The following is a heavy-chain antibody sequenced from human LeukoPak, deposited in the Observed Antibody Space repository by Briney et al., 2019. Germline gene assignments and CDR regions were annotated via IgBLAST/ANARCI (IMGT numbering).Heavy chain of an antibody. CDR2: MSWNGNTI. Sequence: GGSLRLSCAASGFTFDDYAMHWVRHTPEKGLEWISGMSWNGNTIGYADSVKGRFTISRDNAKNSLYLQMNSLRPEDTALYYCAKAISLGRGYFYMDVWGKGTTVTVSS. V-gene: IGHV3-9*01. CDR1: GFTFDDYA. J-gene: IGHJ6*03. D-gene: IGHD1-26*01. CDR3: AKAISLGRGYFYMDV.